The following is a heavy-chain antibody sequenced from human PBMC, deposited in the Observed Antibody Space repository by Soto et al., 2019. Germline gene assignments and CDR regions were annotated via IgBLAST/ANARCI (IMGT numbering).Heavy chain of an antibody. CDR3: ARDRADSCGLTYYYYYMDV. D-gene: IGHD3-22*01. J-gene: IGHJ6*03. CDR1: GGSISSGGYY. V-gene: IGHV4-31*03. Sequence: SETLSLTCTVSGGSISSGGYYWSWIRQHPGKGLEWIGYIYYSGSTYYNPSLKSRVTISVDTSKNQFSLKLSSVTAADTAVYYCARDRADSCGLTYYYYYMDVWGKGTTVTVSS. CDR2: IYYSGST.